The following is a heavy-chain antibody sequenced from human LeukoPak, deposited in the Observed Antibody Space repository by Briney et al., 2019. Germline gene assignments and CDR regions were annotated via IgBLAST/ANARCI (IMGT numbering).Heavy chain of an antibody. Sequence: GVPLTLSCAPWRFTLNSHGMIWPRQARGKGLVWLANIKQDGSEEYYVDCVRGRFTISRENAKSSLYLQMNSLRAAETAVYYCARADTENCSNTSCYYYYYMDVWGKGTTVTVSS. V-gene: IGHV3-7*01. D-gene: IGHD2-2*01. CDR1: RFTLNSHG. J-gene: IGHJ6*03. CDR2: IKQDGSEE. CDR3: ARADTENCSNTSCYYYYYMDV.